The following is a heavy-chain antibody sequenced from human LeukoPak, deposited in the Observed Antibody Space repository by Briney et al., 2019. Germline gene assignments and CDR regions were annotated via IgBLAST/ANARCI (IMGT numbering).Heavy chain of an antibody. V-gene: IGHV3-23*01. CDR2: ISGSI. CDR1: GFTFSTYA. J-gene: IGHJ4*02. D-gene: IGHD6-19*01. Sequence: GGSLRLSCAASGFTFSTYAMSWVRQAPGKGLEWVSAISGSIYYADSVKGRFTISRDNSKNTLYLHMNSLRAEDTAVYYCAKDAQAVPAYFDYWGQGTLVTVSS. CDR3: AKDAQAVPAYFDY.